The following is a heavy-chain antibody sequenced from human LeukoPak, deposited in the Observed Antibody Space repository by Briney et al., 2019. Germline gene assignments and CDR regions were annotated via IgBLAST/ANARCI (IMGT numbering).Heavy chain of an antibody. CDR3: AKVLPIYFSPSSWFDP. J-gene: IGHJ5*02. CDR2: IQYDGSNK. V-gene: IGHV3-30*02. D-gene: IGHD3-3*01. CDR1: GFTVRTYG. Sequence: GGSLRLSCAGSGFTVRTYGMHWVRQAPGKGLEWVAYIQYDGSNKQYADSVKGRFTISRDNSNNTLYLQMNSLRAEDTAVYYCAKVLPIYFSPSSWFDPWGQGTLVTVSS.